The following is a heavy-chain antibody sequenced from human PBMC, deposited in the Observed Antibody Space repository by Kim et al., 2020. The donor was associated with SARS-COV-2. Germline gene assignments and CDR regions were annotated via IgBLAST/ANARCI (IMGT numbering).Heavy chain of an antibody. CDR1: GGSVSSANW. CDR3: ARDWGMVQGVLEY. CDR2: ISHSGNT. Sequence: SDTLSLTCAVSGGSVSSANWWTWVRQSPKKGLEWIGEISHSGNTNYNPSLKSRVTISIDKSKNQFSLKLSSVTAADTAVYYCARDWGMVQGVLEYWGQGT. V-gene: IGHV4-4*02. J-gene: IGHJ4*02. D-gene: IGHD3-10*01.